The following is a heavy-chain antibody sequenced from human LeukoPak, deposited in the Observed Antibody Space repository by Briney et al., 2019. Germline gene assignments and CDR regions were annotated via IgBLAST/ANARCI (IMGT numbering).Heavy chain of an antibody. CDR2: IYHNGRT. D-gene: IGHD3-22*01. CDR1: GASFSNDY. CDR3: ARGGTYYYDSSGYYDGNAFDI. V-gene: IGHV4-59*01. J-gene: IGHJ3*02. Sequence: PSETLSLTCTVSGASFSNDYWSWVRQAPGKGLEWIGYIYHNGRTNYSPSLKSRITMSIDTSQNQFSLKLTSVTAADTAVYYCARGGTYYYDSSGYYDGNAFDIWGQGTMVTVSS.